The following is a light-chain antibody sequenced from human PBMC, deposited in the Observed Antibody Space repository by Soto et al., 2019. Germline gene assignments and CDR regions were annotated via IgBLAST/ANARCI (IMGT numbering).Light chain of an antibody. CDR3: QQHGISHIT. CDR1: QNINNNY. Sequence: VLTQSQGTLSFSAWGSATISSSSSQNINNNYLAWYQHKPGQAPRLLMYDASLRATGVPDRFSGSGSGTDFTLTITRLEPDDSAVYYCQQHGISHITFGQGTRLETK. CDR2: DAS. V-gene: IGKV3-20*01. J-gene: IGKJ5*01.